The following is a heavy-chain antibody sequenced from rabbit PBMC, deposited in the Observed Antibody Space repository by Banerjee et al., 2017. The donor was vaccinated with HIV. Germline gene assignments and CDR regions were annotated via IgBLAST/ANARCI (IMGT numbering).Heavy chain of an antibody. D-gene: IGHD8-1*01. Sequence: QEQLEESGGGLVKPEGSLTLTCKASGFDLSGYYDMCWVRQAPGKGLEWIACIYAASTGSTWYASWAKGRFTISKTSSTTVTLQMTSLTAADTATYFCARGAGAGYGGGCYDLWGQGTLVTVS. CDR3: ARGAGAGYGGGCYDL. CDR1: GFDLSGYYD. J-gene: IGHJ4*01. CDR2: IYAASTGST. V-gene: IGHV1S45*01.